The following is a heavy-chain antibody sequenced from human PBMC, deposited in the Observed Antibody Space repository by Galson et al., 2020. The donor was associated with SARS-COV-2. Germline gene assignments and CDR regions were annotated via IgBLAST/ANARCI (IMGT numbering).Heavy chain of an antibody. CDR3: ARAAYYYDSSGYYYKLIPDL. Sequence: ASVKVSCKASGYTFTSYGISWVRQAPGQGLEWMGWISAYNGNTNYAQKLQGRVTMTTDTSTSTAYMELRSLRSDDTAVYYCARAAYYYDSSGYYYKLIPDLWGRGTLVTVSS. CDR2: ISAYNGNT. J-gene: IGHJ2*01. D-gene: IGHD3-22*01. CDR1: GYTFTSYG. V-gene: IGHV1-18*01.